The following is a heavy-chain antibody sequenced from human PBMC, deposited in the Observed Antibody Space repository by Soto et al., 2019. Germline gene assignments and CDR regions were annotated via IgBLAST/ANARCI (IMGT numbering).Heavy chain of an antibody. Sequence: GGSLRLSCAASGFTFNNYSMNWVRQAPGKGLEWVSSISSSSTYIFYADSVKGRFTISRDNAKNSLSLQMNSLRAEDTAVYYCARDWDTMVRGYYYYYGMDVWGQGTSVTVSS. CDR1: GFTFNNYS. CDR3: ARDWDTMVRGYYYYYGMDV. D-gene: IGHD3-10*01. J-gene: IGHJ6*02. V-gene: IGHV3-21*01. CDR2: ISSSSTYI.